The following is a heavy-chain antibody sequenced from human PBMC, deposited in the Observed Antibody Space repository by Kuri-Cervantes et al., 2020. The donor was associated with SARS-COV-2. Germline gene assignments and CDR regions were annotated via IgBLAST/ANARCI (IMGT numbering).Heavy chain of an antibody. CDR2: TIPIFGSP. Sequence: SVKVSCKASGTAFSSFAINWVRQAPGQGLEWMGGTIPIFGSPIYAQKFQGRLTITADKSTSTAYMELSSLRSEDTAVYYCARVVFDTAMVYFDYWGQGTLVTVSS. CDR3: ARVVFDTAMVYFDY. CDR1: GTAFSSFA. J-gene: IGHJ4*02. D-gene: IGHD5-18*01. V-gene: IGHV1-69*06.